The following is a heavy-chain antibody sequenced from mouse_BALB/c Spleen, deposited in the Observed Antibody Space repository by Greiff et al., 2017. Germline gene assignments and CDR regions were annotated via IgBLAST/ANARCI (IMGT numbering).Heavy chain of an antibody. Sequence: EVQLQESGTVLARPGASVKMSCKASGYSFTSYWMHWVKQRPGQGLEWIGAIYPGNSDTSYNQKFKGKAKLTAVTSASTAYMELSSLTNEDSAVYYCRIHYYGYDYYAMDYWGQGTSVTVSS. CDR3: RIHYYGYDYYAMDY. CDR2: IYPGNSDT. V-gene: IGHV1-5*01. J-gene: IGHJ4*01. CDR1: GYSFTSYW. D-gene: IGHD1-2*01.